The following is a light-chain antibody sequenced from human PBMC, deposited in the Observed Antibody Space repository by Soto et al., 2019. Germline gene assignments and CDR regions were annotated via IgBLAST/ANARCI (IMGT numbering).Light chain of an antibody. Sequence: QSVLTLPASVSGSPGQSITISCTGTSSDVGGYNYVSWYQQHPGKAPKLMIFEVSNRPSGVSNRFSGSKSGNTASLTISGLQAEDESDYYCSSYTSTSTYVFGTGTKLTVL. V-gene: IGLV2-14*01. CDR1: SSDVGGYNY. J-gene: IGLJ1*01. CDR2: EVS. CDR3: SSYTSTSTYV.